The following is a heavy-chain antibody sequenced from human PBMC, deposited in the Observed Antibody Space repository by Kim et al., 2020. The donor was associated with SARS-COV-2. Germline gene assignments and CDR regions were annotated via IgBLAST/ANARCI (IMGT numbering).Heavy chain of an antibody. V-gene: IGHV3-48*02. CDR2: ISSSSSTI. J-gene: IGHJ6*02. Sequence: GGSLRLSCAASGFTFSSYSMNWVRQAPGKGLEWVSYISSSSSTIYYADSVKGRFTISRDNAKNSLHLQMNSLRDEDTAVYYCASQLGDSFHYYYYGMDVWGQGTTVTVSS. CDR3: ASQLGDSFHYYYYGMDV. D-gene: IGHD5-18*01. CDR1: GFTFSSYS.